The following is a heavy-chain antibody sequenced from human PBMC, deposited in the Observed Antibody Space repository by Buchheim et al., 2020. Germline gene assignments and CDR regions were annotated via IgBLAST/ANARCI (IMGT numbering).Heavy chain of an antibody. J-gene: IGHJ4*02. V-gene: IGHV3-33*01. CDR1: GFTFSNYG. CDR3: ARDWYCSSTSCSYYFDY. CDR2: IWYDGSNK. D-gene: IGHD2-2*01. Sequence: QVQLVESGGGVVQPGRSLRLSCAASGFTFSNYGMHWVRQAPGKGLEWVAVIWYDGSNKYYADSVKGRFTISRDNSKNTLYLQMNSLRAEDTAVYYCARDWYCSSTSCSYYFDYWGQGTL.